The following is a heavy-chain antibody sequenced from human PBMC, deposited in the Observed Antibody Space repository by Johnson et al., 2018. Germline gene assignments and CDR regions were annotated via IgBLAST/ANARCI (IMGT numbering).Heavy chain of an antibody. Sequence: QVQLVQSGAEVKKPGASVKVSCNASTYTFTNYYLHWVRQAPGQGLEWMGIINPIGGSKSYAQKFQGRVTMTRDTSTNTVYMGLGSLKSEDTAVYYWAGGGWGGYDAFYIWGQGTMVTVSS. CDR1: TYTFTNYY. J-gene: IGHJ3*02. V-gene: IGHV1-46*01. CDR2: INPIGGSK. CDR3: AGGGWGGYDAFYI. D-gene: IGHD3-3*01.